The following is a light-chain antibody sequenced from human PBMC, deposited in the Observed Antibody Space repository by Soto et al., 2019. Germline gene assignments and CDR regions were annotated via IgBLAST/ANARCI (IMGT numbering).Light chain of an antibody. J-gene: IGKJ1*01. CDR1: ESISNN. CDR3: HQDNEWPRGT. CDR2: SAS. Sequence: DILMTQSPATVSVSLGDSVSLSCRATESISNNLAWHQQKPGQPPRLLIYSASTRAHGIPARVSGGWSGTQVSLTISSLQSADFALYYWHQDNEWPRGTFGPGTKVEI. V-gene: IGKV3D-15*01.